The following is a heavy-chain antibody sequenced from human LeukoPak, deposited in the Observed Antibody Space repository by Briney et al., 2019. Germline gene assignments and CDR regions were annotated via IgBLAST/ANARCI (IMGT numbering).Heavy chain of an antibody. Sequence: PGGSLRLSCAASGFTFSSYAMSWVRQAPGKGPEWVSGITGSGGSTYYADSVKGRFTISRDNSKNTLYLQMNSLRAEDTALYYCARRVGAEVDYWGQGTLVTVSS. J-gene: IGHJ4*02. CDR3: ARRVGAEVDY. D-gene: IGHD1-26*01. CDR1: GFTFSSYA. V-gene: IGHV3-23*01. CDR2: ITGSGGST.